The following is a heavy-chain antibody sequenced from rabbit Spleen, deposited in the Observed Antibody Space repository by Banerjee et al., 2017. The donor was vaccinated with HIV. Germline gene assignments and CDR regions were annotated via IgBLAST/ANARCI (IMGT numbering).Heavy chain of an antibody. D-gene: IGHD4-1*01. V-gene: IGHV1S45*01. CDR2: IYTGSSGSS. CDR1: GFSFSGSHY. CDR3: AREVAVINHAMDL. Sequence: QEQLVESGGGLVKPGASLTLTCTASGFSFSGSHYMCWVRQAPGKGLVWIACIYTGSSGSSYYASWAKGRFTISKTSSTTVTLQMTSLTAADTATYFCAREVAVINHAMDLWGPGTLVTVS. J-gene: IGHJ6*01.